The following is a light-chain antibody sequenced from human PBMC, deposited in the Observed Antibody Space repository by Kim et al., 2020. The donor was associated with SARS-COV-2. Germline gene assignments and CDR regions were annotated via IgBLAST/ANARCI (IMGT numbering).Light chain of an antibody. CDR1: SGSIASNY. J-gene: IGLJ3*02. Sequence: NFMLTQHHSGSKSPGKTVTISCTRSSGSIASNYVQWYQQRPGSYPTTVIYEDNQRPSGVPDRYSDSIDSSSNSASLTISGLKTEDEVEYYCQSCDSRNHWVFGGGTKLTFL. CDR2: EDN. V-gene: IGLV6-57*01. CDR3: QSCDSRNHWV.